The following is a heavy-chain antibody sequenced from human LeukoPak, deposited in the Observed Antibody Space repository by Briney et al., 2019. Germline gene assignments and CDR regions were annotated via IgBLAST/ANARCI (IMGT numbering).Heavy chain of an antibody. J-gene: IGHJ4*02. V-gene: IGHV3-7*01. CDR1: GFTFSSYW. CDR2: IKRDGSEK. D-gene: IGHD6-13*01. CDR3: AREGLGLAAAGTDY. Sequence: GGSLRLSCAASGFTFSSYWMSWVRQAPGKGLEWVASIKRDGSEKYYVDSVKGRFTISRDNAKKSPYLQMNSLRAEDTAVYYCAREGLGLAAAGTDYWGQGTLVTVSS.